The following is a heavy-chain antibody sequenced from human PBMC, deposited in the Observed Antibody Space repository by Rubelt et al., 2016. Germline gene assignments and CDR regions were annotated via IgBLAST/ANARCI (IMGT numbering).Heavy chain of an antibody. CDR1: GGSISSYY. V-gene: IGHV4-59*01. CDR2: IYYSGST. CDR3: AGGITIFGVASGYFDY. D-gene: IGHD3-3*01. Sequence: QVQLQESGPGLVKPSETLSLTCTVSGGSISSYYWSWIRQPPGKGLEWIGYIYYSGSTNYNPSLKSRVTISVDTAKNQFSLNLSSVTAADTAVYYCAGGITIFGVASGYFDYWGQGTLVTISS. J-gene: IGHJ4*02.